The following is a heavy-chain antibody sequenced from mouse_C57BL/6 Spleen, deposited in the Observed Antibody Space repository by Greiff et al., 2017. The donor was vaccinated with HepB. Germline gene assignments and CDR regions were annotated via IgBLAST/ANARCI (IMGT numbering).Heavy chain of an antibody. J-gene: IGHJ4*01. CDR1: GYTFTSYW. Sequence: VHVKQPGAELVKPGASVKLSCKASGYTFTSYWMHWVKQRPGRGLEWIGRIDPNSGGTKYNEKFKSKAALTVDKPSSTAYMQLSSLTSEDSAVYYCARGRNLITTVVAEAMDYWGQGTSVTVSS. CDR2: IDPNSGGT. V-gene: IGHV1-72*01. D-gene: IGHD1-1*01. CDR3: ARGRNLITTVVAEAMDY.